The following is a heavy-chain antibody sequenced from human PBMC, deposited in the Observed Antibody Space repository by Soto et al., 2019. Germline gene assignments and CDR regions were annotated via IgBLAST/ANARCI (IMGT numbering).Heavy chain of an antibody. Sequence: GGSLRLSCAASGFTFSGSAMHWVRQASGKGLEWVGRIRGKANSYATAYAASVKGRFTISRDNSKNTLYLQMNSLRAEDTAIYYCAKDMYSSGCMIDYWGQGTLVTVSS. D-gene: IGHD6-19*01. CDR1: GFTFSGSA. CDR2: IRGKANSYAT. CDR3: AKDMYSSGCMIDY. J-gene: IGHJ4*02. V-gene: IGHV3-73*01.